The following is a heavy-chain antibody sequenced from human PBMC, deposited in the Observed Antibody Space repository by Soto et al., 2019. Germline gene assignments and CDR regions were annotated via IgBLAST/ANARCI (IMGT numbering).Heavy chain of an antibody. CDR1: GDSMNNNNW. CDR2: IYHSGAT. V-gene: IGHV4-4*02. D-gene: IGHD4-17*01. CDR3: ARDSGARPEYFQD. J-gene: IGHJ1*01. Sequence: PSETLSLTCAVSGDSMNNNNWWSWVRQSPRKGLEWIAEIYHSGATNYNPSLQSRVTISIDKSEKQFSLKLNSVTAADTAMYYCARDSGARPEYFQDWGQGTLVTVSS.